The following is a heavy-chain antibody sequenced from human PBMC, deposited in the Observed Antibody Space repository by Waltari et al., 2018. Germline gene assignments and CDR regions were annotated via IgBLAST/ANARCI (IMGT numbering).Heavy chain of an antibody. CDR2: IYYSGST. CDR1: GGSLSSYY. D-gene: IGHD3-10*01. V-gene: IGHV4-59*01. Sequence: QVQLQESGPGLVKPSETLSLTCTVSGGSLSSYYWSWIRQPPGKGLEWIGYIYYSGSTNYNPSLKSRVTISVDTSKNQFSLKLSSVTAADTAVYYCASNRGSGTFDYWGQGTLVTVSS. CDR3: ASNRGSGTFDY. J-gene: IGHJ4*02.